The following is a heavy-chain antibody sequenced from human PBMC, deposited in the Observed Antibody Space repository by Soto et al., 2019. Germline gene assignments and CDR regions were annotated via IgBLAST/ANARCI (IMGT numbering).Heavy chain of an antibody. J-gene: IGHJ4*02. CDR2: LSRGGYTI. CDR3: ADSWLPTSY. D-gene: IGHD5-12*01. CDR1: GFTFSAYE. V-gene: IGHV3-48*03. Sequence: GGSLRLSCVGSGFTFSAYEMNWIRQAPGRGLERVSYLSRGGYTIEYADSVNGRFTVSRDDATNSHYLQMNSLRAEDTAVYYCADSWLPTSYWGLGTLVTVSS.